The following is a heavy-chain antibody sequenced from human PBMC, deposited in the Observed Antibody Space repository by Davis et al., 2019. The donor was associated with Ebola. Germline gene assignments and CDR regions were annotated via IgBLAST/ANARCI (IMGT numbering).Heavy chain of an antibody. D-gene: IGHD3-10*01. CDR3: ARGRGDLGY. CDR1: GFTFSSYS. CDR2: ISSSSSYI. J-gene: IGHJ4*02. Sequence: PSETLSLPCAASGFTFSSYSMNWVRQAPGKGLEWVSSISSSSSYIYYADSVKGRFTISRDHAKNSLYLQMNSLRAEDTAVYYCARGRGDLGYWGQGTLVTVSS. V-gene: IGHV3-21*01.